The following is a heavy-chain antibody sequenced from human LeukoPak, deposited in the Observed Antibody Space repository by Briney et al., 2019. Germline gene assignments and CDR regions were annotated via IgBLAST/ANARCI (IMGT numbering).Heavy chain of an antibody. CDR2: IFYREGFSYGGTT. CDR1: GRSIFGYH. V-gene: IGHV4-34*12. J-gene: IGHJ4*02. CDR3: ARQISENKDY. D-gene: IGHD1/OR15-1a*01. Sequence: SETLSLTCALFGRSIFGYHWNWIRQSPGRGLEWIASIFYREGFSYGGTTFYNPSLESRVTISIDTSKNAFSLKLTSVTAADTAVYYCARQISENKDYWGQGTLVTVSS.